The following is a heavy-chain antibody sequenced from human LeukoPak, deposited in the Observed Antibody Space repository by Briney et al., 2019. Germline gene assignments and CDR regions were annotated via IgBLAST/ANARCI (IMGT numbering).Heavy chain of an antibody. CDR2: FDPEDGET. J-gene: IGHJ3*02. D-gene: IGHD5-24*01. Sequence: EASVKVSCKVSGYTLTELSMHWVRQAPGKGLEWMGGFDPEDGETIYAQKFQGRVTMTEDTSTDTAYMELSSLRSEDTAVYYCVREDGYNPGHDAFDIWGQGTMVTVSS. CDR1: GYTLTELS. CDR3: VREDGYNPGHDAFDI. V-gene: IGHV1-24*01.